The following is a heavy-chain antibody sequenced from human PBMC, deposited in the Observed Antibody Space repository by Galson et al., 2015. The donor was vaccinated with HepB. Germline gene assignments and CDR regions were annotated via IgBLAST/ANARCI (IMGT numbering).Heavy chain of an antibody. CDR2: IDWDDDK. J-gene: IGHJ6*02. CDR3: ARFIIMPSDMAKYAMDV. Sequence: PALVKSTQTLTRTCTFSGFSLNTRGMCVAWIRQPPGKALEWLARIDWDDDKYYNTSLKTRLTISKDTSTNQVVLTMTNMDPLDTATYYCARFIIMPSDMAKYAMDVWGQGTTVTVSS. V-gene: IGHV2-70*11. D-gene: IGHD2-15*01. CDR1: GFSLNTRGMC.